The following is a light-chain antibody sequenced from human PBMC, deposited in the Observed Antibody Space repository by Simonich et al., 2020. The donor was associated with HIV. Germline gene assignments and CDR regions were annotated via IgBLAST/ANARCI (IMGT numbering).Light chain of an antibody. J-gene: IGKJ1*01. V-gene: IGKV4-1*01. CDR3: QQYYSTPPT. CDR2: WAT. CDR1: RSVLYSSNNKNY. Sequence: DIVMTQSPDSLALSLGERATINCKPTRSVLYSSNNKNYLAWYQQKPGQPHTPLLYWATTRESGFPDRFSGSGSGTDFTLTISSLQAEDVAVYYCQQYYSTPPTFGQGTKVEIK.